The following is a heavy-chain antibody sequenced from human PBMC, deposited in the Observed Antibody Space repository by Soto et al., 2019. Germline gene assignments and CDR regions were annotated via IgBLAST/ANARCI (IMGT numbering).Heavy chain of an antibody. CDR2: IYYSGST. J-gene: IGHJ5*02. V-gene: IGHV4-39*01. CDR3: ARQRSRDSSSWYTWSWFDP. CDR1: GGSISSSSYY. D-gene: IGHD6-13*01. Sequence: SETLSLTCTVSGGSISSSSYYWGWIRQPPGKGLEWIGSIYYSGSTYYNPSLKSRVTISVDTSKNQFSLKLSSVTAADTAVYYCARQRSRDSSSWYTWSWFDPWGQGTLVTVSS.